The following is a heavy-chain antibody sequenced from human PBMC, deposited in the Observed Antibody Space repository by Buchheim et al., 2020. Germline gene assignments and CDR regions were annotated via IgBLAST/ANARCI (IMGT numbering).Heavy chain of an antibody. CDR1: GFTLGTYW. CDR3: ARGAYYFDS. CDR2: INTDGSSI. Sequence: EVQLVESGGGLVQPGGSLRLSCAASGFTLGTYWMHWVRQAPGKGLVWVSRINTDGSSITYADSVKGRFTIPRDNAKNTLVLQVHSLRVEDTAVYYCARGAYYFDSWGLGTL. V-gene: IGHV3-74*03. J-gene: IGHJ4*02.